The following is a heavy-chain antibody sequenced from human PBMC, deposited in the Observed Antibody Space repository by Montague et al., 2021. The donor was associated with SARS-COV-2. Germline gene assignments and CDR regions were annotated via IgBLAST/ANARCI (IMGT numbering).Heavy chain of an antibody. CDR1: GGSISSRSYY. V-gene: IGHV4-39*01. Sequence: SETLSLTCTVSGGSISSRSYYWGWIRQPPGKGLEWIGSIYYSGSTYYNPSLKSRVTISVDTSKNQFSLKLSSVTAADTAVYYCARRSRVVTAIWALRTSLTSWFDPWGQGTLVTVSS. D-gene: IGHD2-21*02. J-gene: IGHJ5*02. CDR2: IYYSGST. CDR3: ARRSRVVTAIWALRTSLTSWFDP.